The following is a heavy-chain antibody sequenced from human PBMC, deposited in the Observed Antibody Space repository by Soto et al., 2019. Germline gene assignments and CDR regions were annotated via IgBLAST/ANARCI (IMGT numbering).Heavy chain of an antibody. J-gene: IGHJ4*02. Sequence: QVQLVQSGTEVKKPGSSVKVSCKASGDTFSFYTINWVRQAPGLGLEWVGRINPIVSMSNYAQKFQGRVSMTADKSTSTDYMELRSMRCDDTAMYFCASSYGSGYRAFDYWGQGALVIVSS. CDR1: GDTFSFYT. CDR2: INPIVSMS. D-gene: IGHD3-10*01. V-gene: IGHV1-69*02. CDR3: ASSYGSGYRAFDY.